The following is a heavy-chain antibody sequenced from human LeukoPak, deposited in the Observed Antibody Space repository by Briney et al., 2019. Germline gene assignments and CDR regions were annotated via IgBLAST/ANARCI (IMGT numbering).Heavy chain of an antibody. CDR3: ARVYYYGSGVFDY. CDR2: ISSSSYI. J-gene: IGHJ4*02. D-gene: IGHD3-10*01. Sequence: GGSLRLSCAASGFTFSSYAMRWVRQAPGKGLEWVSSISSSSYIYYADSVKGRFTISRDNAKNSLYLQMNSLRAEDTAVYYCARVYYYGSGVFDYWGQGTLVTVSS. CDR1: GFTFSSYA. V-gene: IGHV3-21*01.